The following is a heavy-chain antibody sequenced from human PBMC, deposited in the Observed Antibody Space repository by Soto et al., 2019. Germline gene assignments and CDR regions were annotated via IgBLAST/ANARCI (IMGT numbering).Heavy chain of an antibody. V-gene: IGHV1-3*01. CDR2: INAGNGNT. D-gene: IGHD5-12*01. CDR1: GYTFTTYN. J-gene: IGHJ1*01. CDR3: AATTGYFQF. Sequence: QVQLVQSGAEVKKAGASVRISCKASGYTFTTYNLHWVRQAPGQGLEWMGWINAGNGNTKYSQKFQGRVTITRDTSASTAYMELSRLRSKDTAFFYCAATTGYFQFWGQGTLVTVSP.